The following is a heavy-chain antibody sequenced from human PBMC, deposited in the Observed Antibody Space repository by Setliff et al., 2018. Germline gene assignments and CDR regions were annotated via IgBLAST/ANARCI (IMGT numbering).Heavy chain of an antibody. CDR3: AAPGGGCYRF. CDR1: GGAISNYY. CDR2: IYSSGST. Sequence: SETLSLTCTVSGGAISNYYWSWRLQPPGKGLEWSGYIYSSGSTNYNPSLKSRVAISVDTSKNQFSLNLSSVNAADTAAYYCAAPGGGCYRFWGQGTLVTVSS. V-gene: IGHV4-4*08. D-gene: IGHD3-16*02. J-gene: IGHJ4*02.